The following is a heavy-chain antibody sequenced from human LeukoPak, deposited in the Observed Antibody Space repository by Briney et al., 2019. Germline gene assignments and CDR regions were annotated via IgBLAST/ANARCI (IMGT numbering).Heavy chain of an antibody. V-gene: IGHV3-7*01. CDR1: GFTFSSYW. CDR3: ARDRHGDYYDSGGYYGVNYFDY. CDR2: IKQDGSEK. D-gene: IGHD3-22*01. J-gene: IGHJ4*02. Sequence: GGSLRLSCAASGFTFSSYWMSWVRQAPGKGLEWVANIKQDGSEKYHVDSVKGRFTISRDNAKNSLYLQMNSLRAEDTAVYYCARDRHGDYYDSGGYYGVNYFDYWGQGTLVTVSS.